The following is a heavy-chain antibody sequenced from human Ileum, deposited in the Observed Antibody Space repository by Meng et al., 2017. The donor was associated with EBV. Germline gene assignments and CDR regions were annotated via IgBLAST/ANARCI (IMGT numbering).Heavy chain of an antibody. CDR3: ARGQNYYGSGSLIDY. V-gene: IGHV1-18*01. J-gene: IGHJ4*02. CDR1: GYTFTSYG. D-gene: IGHD3-10*01. CDR2: FSVYNGNT. Sequence: QVQLVQAGAEVKKPGGAVKVSCKASGYTFTSYGISWVRQAPGQGLEWMGWFSVYNGNTIYAQKLQDRVTMTTDTSTSTAYMELRSLRSDDTAVYYCARGQNYYGSGSLIDYWGQGTLVTVSS.